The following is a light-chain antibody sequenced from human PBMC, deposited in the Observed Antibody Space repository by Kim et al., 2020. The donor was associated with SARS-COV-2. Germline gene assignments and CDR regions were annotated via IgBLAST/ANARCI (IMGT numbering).Light chain of an antibody. Sequence: KTVTITCTRSIGSIASNYVQWYQQRPSSAPTTVIYEDNQRPAGVPDRFSGSIDSASNSASLTISGLKTEDEADYYCQSYDSSNHWVFGGGTQLTVL. V-gene: IGLV6-57*03. J-gene: IGLJ3*02. CDR1: IGSIASNY. CDR2: EDN. CDR3: QSYDSSNHWV.